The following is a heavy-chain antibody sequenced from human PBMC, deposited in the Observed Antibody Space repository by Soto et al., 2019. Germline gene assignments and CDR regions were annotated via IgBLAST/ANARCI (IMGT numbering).Heavy chain of an antibody. D-gene: IGHD1-20*01. CDR2: ISGNGDTT. J-gene: IGHJ4*02. Sequence: GGSLRLSCAASGFTFSRHPMSWVRQAPGKGLEWVSGISGNGDTTYYAGSVKGRFTISRDNPRNTLYLQMNSLRGEDTAVYFCAKTYNWNIDDWGRGALVTVSS. CDR3: AKTYNWNIDD. CDR1: GFTFSRHP. V-gene: IGHV3-23*01.